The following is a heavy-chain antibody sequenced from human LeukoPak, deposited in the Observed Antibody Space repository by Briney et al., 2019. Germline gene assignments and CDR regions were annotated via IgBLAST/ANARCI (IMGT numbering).Heavy chain of an antibody. J-gene: IGHJ6*02. CDR2: IYYSGST. CDR3: ARDRTTVTTQPYYYYYGMDV. CDR1: GGSISSYY. D-gene: IGHD4-11*01. V-gene: IGHV4-59*01. Sequence: SETLSLTCTVSGGSISSYYWRWIRQPPGKGLEWNGYIYYSGSTNYNPSLKSRVTISVDTSKNQFSLKLSSVTAADTAVYYCARDRTTVTTQPYYYYYGMDVWGQGTTVTVSS.